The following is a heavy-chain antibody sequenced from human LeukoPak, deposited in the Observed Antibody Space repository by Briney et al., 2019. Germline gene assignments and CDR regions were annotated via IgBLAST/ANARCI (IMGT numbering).Heavy chain of an antibody. CDR2: MRHDGSNK. J-gene: IGHJ6*03. V-gene: IGHV3-30*02. D-gene: IGHD3-9*01. Sequence: GGSLRLSCAASGFTFSSYGMHWVRQAPGKGLEWVAFMRHDGSNKYYADSVKGRFTISRDNSKNTLYLQMNSLRAEDTADCAKGSKLLVFTRDHYIDVWGKGTSVTISS. CDR3: GSKLLVFTRDHYIDV. CDR1: GFTFSSYG.